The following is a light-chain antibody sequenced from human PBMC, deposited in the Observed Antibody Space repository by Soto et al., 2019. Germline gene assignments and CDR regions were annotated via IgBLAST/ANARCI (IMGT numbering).Light chain of an antibody. J-gene: IGKJ4*01. Sequence: DIEMTQSPSSVSASLGDRVTITCRASQGISSWLAWYQQKPGQAPKLLIYAASSLQSGVPSRFSGSGSGTDFTLTISRLQPDDFATYDYHQDNCFPLTFGGGTKVEIK. CDR2: AAS. V-gene: IGKV1-12*01. CDR3: HQDNCFPLT. CDR1: QGISSW.